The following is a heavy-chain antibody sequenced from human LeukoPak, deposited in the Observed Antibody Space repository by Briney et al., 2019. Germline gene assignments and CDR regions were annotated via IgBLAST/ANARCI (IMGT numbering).Heavy chain of an antibody. D-gene: IGHD3-22*01. CDR1: GYTFSSYY. Sequence: APVKVSCKASGYTFSSYYIHWLRQAPGQGLEWMGTINPSGGSTTYAQKFQGRVTMTRDTSTSTVYMELSSLRSEDTAVYYCARAPYYDSSGSQFDYWGQGTLVTVSS. V-gene: IGHV1-46*01. CDR2: INPSGGST. J-gene: IGHJ4*02. CDR3: ARAPYYDSSGSQFDY.